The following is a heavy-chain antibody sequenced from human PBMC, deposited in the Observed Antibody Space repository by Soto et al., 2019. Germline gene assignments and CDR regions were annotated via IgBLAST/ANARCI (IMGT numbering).Heavy chain of an antibody. CDR2: ISAYNGNT. V-gene: IGHV1-18*01. Sequence: ASVKVSCKASGCTFTSYGISWVRQAPGQGLEWMGWISAYNGNTNYAQKLQGRVTMTTDTSTSTAYMELRSLRSDDTAVYYCARSTYDFWSGFPSGWYFDLWGRGTLVTVSS. CDR1: GCTFTSYG. D-gene: IGHD3-3*01. CDR3: ARSTYDFWSGFPSGWYFDL. J-gene: IGHJ2*01.